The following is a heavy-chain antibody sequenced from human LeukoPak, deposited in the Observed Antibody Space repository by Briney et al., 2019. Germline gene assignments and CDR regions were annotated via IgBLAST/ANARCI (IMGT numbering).Heavy chain of an antibody. J-gene: IGHJ4*02. D-gene: IGHD3-3*01. CDR2: IYTSGST. CDR1: GGSISSGSYY. V-gene: IGHV4-61*02. Sequence: SETLSLXCTVSGGSISSGSYYWSWIRQPAEKGLEWIGRIYTSGSTNYNPSLKSRVTISVDTSKNQFSLKLSSVTAAVTAVYYCAGYDFWSGLDYWGQGTLVTVSS. CDR3: AGYDFWSGLDY.